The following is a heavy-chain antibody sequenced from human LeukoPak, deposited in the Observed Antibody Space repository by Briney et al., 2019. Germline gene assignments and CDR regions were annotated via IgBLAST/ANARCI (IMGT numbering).Heavy chain of an antibody. Sequence: PGGSLRLSCAASGFTLSSYAMSWVRQAPGKGREWVSAIRGSGGSTYYADSVKGRFTISRDNFKNTLYLQMNSLRAEDTAVYYCAKGHSTGYSSSWHWYFDLWGRGTLVTVSS. CDR1: GFTLSSYA. J-gene: IGHJ2*01. CDR3: AKGHSTGYSSSWHWYFDL. D-gene: IGHD6-13*01. V-gene: IGHV3-23*01. CDR2: IRGSGGST.